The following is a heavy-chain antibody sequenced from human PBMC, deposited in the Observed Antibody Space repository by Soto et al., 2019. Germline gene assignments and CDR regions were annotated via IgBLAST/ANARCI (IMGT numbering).Heavy chain of an antibody. CDR2: MNPNSGNT. CDR1: GYTFTSYD. V-gene: IGHV1-8*01. CDR3: ARATWPVAGPYYYYYGMDV. Sequence: ASVKVSCKASGYTFTSYDINWVRQATGQGLEWMGWMNPNSGNTGYAQKFQGRVTMTRNTSISTAYMELSSLRPEDTAVYYCARATWPVAGPYYYYYGMDVWGQGTTVTVSS. D-gene: IGHD6-19*01. J-gene: IGHJ6*02.